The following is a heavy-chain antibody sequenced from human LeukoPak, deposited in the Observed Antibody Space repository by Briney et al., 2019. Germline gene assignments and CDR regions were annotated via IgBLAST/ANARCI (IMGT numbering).Heavy chain of an antibody. CDR3: AKDSQYQLLYRLDY. CDR1: GFTFDDYA. D-gene: IGHD2-2*02. Sequence: PGRSLRLSCAASGFTFDDYAMHRVRQAPGKGLEWVSGISWNSGSIGYADSVKGRFTISRDNAKNSLYLQMNSLRAEDTALYYCAKDSQYQLLYRLDYWGQGTLVTVSS. J-gene: IGHJ4*02. CDR2: ISWNSGSI. V-gene: IGHV3-9*01.